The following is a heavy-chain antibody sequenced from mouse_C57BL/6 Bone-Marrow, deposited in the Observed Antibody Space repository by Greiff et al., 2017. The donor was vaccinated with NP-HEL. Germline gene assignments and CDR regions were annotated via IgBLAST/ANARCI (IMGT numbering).Heavy chain of an antibody. D-gene: IGHD2-4*01. CDR2: IRNKANGYTT. V-gene: IGHV7-3*01. J-gene: IGHJ4*01. Sequence: EVKVVESGGGLVQPGGSLSLSCAASGFTFTDYYMSWVRQPPGKALEWLVFIRNKANGYTTEYSASVKGRFTISRANSQSILYLQMNALRAEDSATYYCARSIYYDYADDPFYAMDYGGQGTSVTVSS. CDR1: GFTFTDYY. CDR3: ARSIYYDYADDPFYAMDY.